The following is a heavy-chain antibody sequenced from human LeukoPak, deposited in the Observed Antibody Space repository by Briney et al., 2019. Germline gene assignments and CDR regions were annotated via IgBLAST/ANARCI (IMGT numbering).Heavy chain of an antibody. CDR2: IGSNFETI. CDR3: ARGGGSGRYGLPFDS. Sequence: GGSLRLSCVASGFAFSSYAMNWVRQAPGKGLEWVSYIGSNFETIYTDSVKGRFTISRDNAKNSVYLQMNSLTDEDTGVYYCARGGGSGRYGLPFDSWGQGTLVTVSS. V-gene: IGHV3-48*03. CDR1: GFAFSSYA. J-gene: IGHJ4*02. D-gene: IGHD6-13*01.